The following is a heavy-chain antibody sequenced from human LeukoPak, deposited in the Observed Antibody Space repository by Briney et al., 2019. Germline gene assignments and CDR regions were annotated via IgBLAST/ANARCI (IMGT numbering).Heavy chain of an antibody. V-gene: IGHV6-1*01. CDR2: TYYRSKWKN. Sequence: SQTLLLTCAVSGDSVSSNSATWIWIRQSPSRGLECLGRTYYRSKWKNDYAVSVKSRITINPDTTKNQFSLQLNSVTPEDTAVYYCGRGWNYIDYWGQGTLVIVSS. CDR1: GDSVSSNSAT. J-gene: IGHJ4*02. CDR3: GRGWNYIDY. D-gene: IGHD1-1*01.